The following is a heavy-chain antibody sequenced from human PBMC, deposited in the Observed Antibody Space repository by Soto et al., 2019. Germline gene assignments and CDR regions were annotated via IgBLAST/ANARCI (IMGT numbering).Heavy chain of an antibody. Sequence: GGSLRLSCAASGFTFSSYWMSCVRQAPGKGLEWVASIKPDGSEKYYVDSVKGRFTISRDNPKKSLYLQMNGLRDEDTAVYYCARVDTAMPLWGQGTMVTVSS. CDR1: GFTFSSYW. CDR2: IKPDGSEK. V-gene: IGHV3-7*01. D-gene: IGHD5-18*01. CDR3: ARVDTAMPL. J-gene: IGHJ4*02.